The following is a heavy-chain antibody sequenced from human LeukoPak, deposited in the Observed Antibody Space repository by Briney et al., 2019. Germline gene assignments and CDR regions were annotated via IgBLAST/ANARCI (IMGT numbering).Heavy chain of an antibody. CDR3: ARDGPYCSGGTCYPDY. CDR1: GGTFSSYA. CDR2: INPNSGGT. V-gene: IGHV1-2*02. D-gene: IGHD2-15*01. J-gene: IGHJ4*02. Sequence: ASVKVSCKASGGTFSSYAISWVRQAPGQGLEWMGWINPNSGGTDYAQKFQGRVTMTRDTSISTAYMELSRLISDDTAVYYCARDGPYCSGGTCYPDYWGQGTLVTVSS.